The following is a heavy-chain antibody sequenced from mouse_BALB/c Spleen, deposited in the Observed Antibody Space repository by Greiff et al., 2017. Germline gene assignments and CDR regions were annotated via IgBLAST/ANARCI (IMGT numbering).Heavy chain of an antibody. Sequence: LQQPGSELVRPGASVKLSCKASGYTFTSYWMHWVKQRHGQGLEWIGNIYPGSGSTNYDEKFKSKGTLTVDTSSSTAYMHLSSLTSEDSAVYYCTRGGSSPYWYFDVWGAGTTVTVSS. CDR3: TRGGSSPYWYFDV. CDR2: IYPGSGST. J-gene: IGHJ1*01. D-gene: IGHD1-1*01. CDR1: GYTFTSYW. V-gene: IGHV1S22*01.